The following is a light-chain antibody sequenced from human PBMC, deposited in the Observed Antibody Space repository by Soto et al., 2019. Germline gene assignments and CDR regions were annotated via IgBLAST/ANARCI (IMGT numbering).Light chain of an antibody. CDR1: QSINSN. CDR3: HQYSYWPRT. J-gene: IGKJ1*01. CDR2: GAS. Sequence: EIVMTQSPATLSVSPGERATLSCRASQSINSNLAWFHQRPGQAPRLLIYGASTRATGIPARFSGSGSGTDFTLTISSLQSEDFGIYYCHQYSYWPRTFGHGTKVEIK. V-gene: IGKV3-15*01.